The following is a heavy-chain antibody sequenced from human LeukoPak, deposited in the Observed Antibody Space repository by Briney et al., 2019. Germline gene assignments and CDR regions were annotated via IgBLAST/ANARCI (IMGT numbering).Heavy chain of an antibody. V-gene: IGHV3-74*01. CDR2: ISGDGRST. Sequence: GGPLRLSCAASGFTFSNYWMYWLRHAPGKGLVWVLRISGDGRSTNYADSVKGRFTISRDNAKNTLFLQVNSLRADDTAVYYCARGRSGNYYDYWGQGTLVTVSS. CDR1: GFTFSNYW. J-gene: IGHJ4*02. CDR3: ARGRSGNYYDY. D-gene: IGHD1-26*01.